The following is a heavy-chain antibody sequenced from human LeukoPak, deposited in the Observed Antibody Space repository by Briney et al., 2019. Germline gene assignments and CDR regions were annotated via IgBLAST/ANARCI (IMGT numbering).Heavy chain of an antibody. CDR3: ASGYTAIDF. CDR1: GYALTGCD. J-gene: IGHJ4*02. D-gene: IGHD5-12*01. V-gene: IGHV1-2*02. CDR2: INPNRGSK. Sequence: ASVTVSCKASGYALTGCDMHWGWQRPGQGLEWMGEINPNRGSKNYAQNFRGRVTMTRDTYNNTAHMEMSRLRSDDTAVYYCASGYTAIDFWGQGTLVTVSS.